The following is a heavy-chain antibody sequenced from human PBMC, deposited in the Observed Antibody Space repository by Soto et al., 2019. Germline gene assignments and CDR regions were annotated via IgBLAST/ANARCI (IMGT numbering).Heavy chain of an antibody. V-gene: IGHV3-30-3*01. J-gene: IGHJ4*01. CDR2: ISYDGSNK. CDR3: ARDHHKLRYFDWLHCTTGHFDY. D-gene: IGHD3-9*01. CDR1: GFTFSSYA. Sequence: QVQLVESGGGVVQPGRSLRLSCAASGFTFSSYAMHWVRQAPGKGLEWVAVISYDGSNKYYADSVKGRFTISRDNSKNTLSLHMDSLRAEDTAVYYCARDHHKLRYFDWLHCTTGHFDYWGHGTLVTVSS.